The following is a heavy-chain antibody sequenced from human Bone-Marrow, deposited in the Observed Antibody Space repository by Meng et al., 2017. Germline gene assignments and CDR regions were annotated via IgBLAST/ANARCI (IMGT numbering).Heavy chain of an antibody. Sequence: GESLKISCAASGFTFSSYAMSWVRQAPGKGLEWVSAISGSGGSTYYADSVKGRFTISRDNSKNTLYLQMNSLRAEDTAVYYCAKTGGGYYDSSGYAEVEDYWGQGTLVTVS. CDR3: AKTGGGYYDSSGYAEVEDY. CDR1: GFTFSSYA. J-gene: IGHJ4*02. CDR2: ISGSGGST. D-gene: IGHD3-22*01. V-gene: IGHV3-23*01.